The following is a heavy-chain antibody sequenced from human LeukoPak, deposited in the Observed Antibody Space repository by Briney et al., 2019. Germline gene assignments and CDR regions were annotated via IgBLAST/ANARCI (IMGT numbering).Heavy chain of an antibody. V-gene: IGHV3-21*01. Sequence: PGGSLRLSCAASGFSFSNYRMNWVRQAPGKGLEWVSSISSGGTYIYYADSVKGRFTISRDNAKNSLYLQMNSLRAEDTAVYYCAIAHSGYCSPSSCYSNWFDPWGQGTLVTVSS. CDR1: GFSFSNYR. CDR2: ISSGGTYI. D-gene: IGHD2-2*03. J-gene: IGHJ5*02. CDR3: AIAHSGYCSPSSCYSNWFDP.